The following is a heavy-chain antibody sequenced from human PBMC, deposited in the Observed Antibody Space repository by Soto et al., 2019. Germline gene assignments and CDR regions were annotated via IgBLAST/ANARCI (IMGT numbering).Heavy chain of an antibody. Sequence: ASVKVSCKASGYTFPSYYMHWVRQAPGQGLEWMGIINPSGGSTSYAQKFQGRVTMTRDTSISTAYMELSRLRSDDTAVYYCARSYDSSGYYYYYWGQGTLVTVSS. CDR2: INPSGGST. D-gene: IGHD3-22*01. CDR1: GYTFPSYY. V-gene: IGHV1-46*01. J-gene: IGHJ4*02. CDR3: ARSYDSSGYYYYY.